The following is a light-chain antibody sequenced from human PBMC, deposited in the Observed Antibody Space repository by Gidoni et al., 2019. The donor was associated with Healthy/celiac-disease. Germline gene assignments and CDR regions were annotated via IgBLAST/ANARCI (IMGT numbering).Light chain of an antibody. CDR3: QQSYSTPWT. J-gene: IGKJ1*01. Sequence: DIQMTQSPSSLSASVGDRVTITCRASQSISSYLNLYQQKPGKAPKLLIYAASSLQSGFPSRFSGSGSGTDFTLTISSLQPEDFATYYCQQSYSTPWTFGQGTKVESK. CDR1: QSISSY. CDR2: AAS. V-gene: IGKV1-39*01.